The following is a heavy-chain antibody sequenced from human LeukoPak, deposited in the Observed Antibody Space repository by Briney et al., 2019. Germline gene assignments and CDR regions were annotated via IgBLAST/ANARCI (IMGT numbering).Heavy chain of an antibody. CDR3: ARGTVGQYSSSSLVGY. V-gene: IGHV1-2*02. Sequence: GASVKVSCKASGYTFTGYYMRWVRQAPGQGLEWMGWINPNSGGTNYAQKFQGRVTMTRDTSISTAYMELSRLRSDDTAVYYCARGTVGQYSSSSLVGYWGQGTLVTVSS. CDR2: INPNSGGT. D-gene: IGHD6-6*01. J-gene: IGHJ4*02. CDR1: GYTFTGYY.